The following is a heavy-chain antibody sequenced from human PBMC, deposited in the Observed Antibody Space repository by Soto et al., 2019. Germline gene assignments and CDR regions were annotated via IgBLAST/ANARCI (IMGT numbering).Heavy chain of an antibody. CDR3: ARGKYPGSVDV. V-gene: IGHV3-11*01. Sequence: VGSLRLSCVSSGFTFSDYYMHWMRQAPGKGLEWVSCISGPGSVLSYADSVKGRFTISRDNAKDSLFLQVNNLRAEDTALYYCARGKYPGSVDVWGQGTMVTVSS. CDR2: ISGPGSVL. J-gene: IGHJ3*01. CDR1: GFTFSDYY.